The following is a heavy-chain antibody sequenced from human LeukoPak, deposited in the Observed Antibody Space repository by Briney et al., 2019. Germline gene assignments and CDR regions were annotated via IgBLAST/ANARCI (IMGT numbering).Heavy chain of an antibody. D-gene: IGHD3-22*01. CDR2: TSGHDGNT. Sequence: ASVKVSCKASGYTLTSYGISWVRQAPGQGLEWMGWTSGHDGNTNYAQRFQGRVTMTTDTSTSTAYMELRSLRSDDSAVYYCARTYYDSSGHYSRYFDLWGRGTPVTVSS. J-gene: IGHJ2*01. CDR1: GYTLTSYG. CDR3: ARTYYDSSGHYSRYFDL. V-gene: IGHV1-18*01.